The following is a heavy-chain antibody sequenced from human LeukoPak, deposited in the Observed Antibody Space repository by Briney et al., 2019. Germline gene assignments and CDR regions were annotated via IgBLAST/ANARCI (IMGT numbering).Heavy chain of an antibody. Sequence: PGGSLRLSCAASGFTFSSYAMHWVRQAPGKGLEWVAVISYDGSNKYYADSVKGRFTISRDNSKNTLYLQMNSLRAEDTAVYYCARDLRSAGTVGVDYWGQGTLVTVSS. CDR3: ARDLRSAGTVGVDY. CDR2: ISYDGSNK. J-gene: IGHJ4*02. D-gene: IGHD6-13*01. CDR1: GFTFSSYA. V-gene: IGHV3-30*04.